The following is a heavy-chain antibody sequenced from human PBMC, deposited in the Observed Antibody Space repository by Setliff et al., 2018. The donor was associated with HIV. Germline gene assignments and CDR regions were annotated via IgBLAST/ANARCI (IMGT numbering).Heavy chain of an antibody. CDR2: IYYSGST. Sequence: NPSETLSLTCTVSGGSISSYYWSWIRQPPGKGLEWIGYIYYSGSTNYNPSLKSRVTISVDTSKNQFSLKLSSVTAADTAVYYCARLRYYYDSSGYSYYFDYWGQGTLVTVSS. J-gene: IGHJ4*02. D-gene: IGHD3-22*01. CDR1: GGSISSYY. V-gene: IGHV4-59*01. CDR3: ARLRYYYDSSGYSYYFDY.